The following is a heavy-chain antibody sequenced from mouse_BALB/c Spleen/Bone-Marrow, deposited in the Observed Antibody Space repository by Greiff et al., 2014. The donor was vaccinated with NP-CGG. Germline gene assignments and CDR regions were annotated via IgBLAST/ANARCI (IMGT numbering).Heavy chain of an antibody. CDR2: ISSGGSNT. J-gene: IGHJ4*01. CDR1: GFTFSSYG. CDR3: ARHQRYYAMDY. V-gene: IGHV5-6*01. Sequence: EVMLVESGGDLVKPGGSLKLSCAASGFTFSSYGMSWGRQTPDKRLEWVATISSGGSNTYYPDSVKGRFTISGDNAKNTLYLQMSSLKSEDTAMYYCARHQRYYAMDYWGQGTSVTVSS.